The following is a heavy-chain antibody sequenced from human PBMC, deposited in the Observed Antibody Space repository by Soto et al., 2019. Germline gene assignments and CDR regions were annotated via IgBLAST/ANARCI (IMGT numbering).Heavy chain of an antibody. CDR1: GFTFSSYW. D-gene: IGHD3-16*02. J-gene: IGHJ4*02. CDR2: INSDGSIT. V-gene: IGHV3-74*01. Sequence: GGSLRLSCAASGFTFSSYWMHWVRQVPEKGLVWVSRINSDGSITNYADAVKGRFTISRDNVKNTLYLQMNSLRAEDTAVYYCVRYTRTVGGSSRPHYWGEGTLVTV. CDR3: VRYTRTVGGSSRPHY.